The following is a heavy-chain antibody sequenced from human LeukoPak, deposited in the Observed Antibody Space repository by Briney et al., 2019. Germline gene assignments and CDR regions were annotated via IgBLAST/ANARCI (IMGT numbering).Heavy chain of an antibody. CDR3: AKGYNSYRTCGMDV. D-gene: IGHD1-1*01. CDR2: ISGSGETT. CDR1: GFTLRNHA. V-gene: IGHV3-23*01. J-gene: IGHJ6*02. Sequence: GGSLRLSCAASGFTLRNHAMNCVPQAPGRGLEWVSVISGSGETTYYPDSVKGRFTISRDNSKNSLHAQMDSLRAEDTAVYYCAKGYNSYRTCGMDVWGQGTTVTVSS.